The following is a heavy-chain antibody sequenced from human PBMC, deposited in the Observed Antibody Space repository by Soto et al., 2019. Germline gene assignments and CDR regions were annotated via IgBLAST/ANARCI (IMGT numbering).Heavy chain of an antibody. CDR2: INTDGSTT. D-gene: IGHD3-16*01. Sequence: EVQLVESGGGLVQPGGSLRLSCAASGFTFSNYWMHWVRQAPGKGPVWVSRINTDGSTTNYADPVKGRFTISRDNAKNTLYLQTNNLGAEDTAVYYSARDLGGYASHWGQGTLVTVSS. V-gene: IGHV3-74*01. CDR3: ARDLGGYASH. CDR1: GFTFSNYW. J-gene: IGHJ4*02.